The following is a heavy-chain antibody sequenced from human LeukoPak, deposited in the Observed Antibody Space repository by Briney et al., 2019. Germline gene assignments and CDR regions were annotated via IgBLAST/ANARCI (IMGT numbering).Heavy chain of an antibody. V-gene: IGHV3-7*01. D-gene: IGHD6-13*01. J-gene: IGHJ4*02. CDR3: ARGTLAAGGLDY. Sequence: GGSLRLSCAASGFTFSNYWMNWVRQAPGKGLEWVANIKQDGREKYYVDSVKGRFTISRDSVKNSLYLQMNSLRAEDTAVYYCARGTLAAGGLDYWGQGTLVTVSS. CDR2: IKQDGREK. CDR1: GFTFSNYW.